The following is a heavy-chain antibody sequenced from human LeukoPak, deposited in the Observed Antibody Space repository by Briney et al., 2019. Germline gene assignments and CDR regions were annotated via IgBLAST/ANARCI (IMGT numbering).Heavy chain of an antibody. CDR2: ISAYNGNT. J-gene: IGHJ6*03. Sequence: GASVKVSCKASGYTFTSYGISWVRQAPGQGLGWMGWISAYNGNTNYAQKLQGRVTMTTDTSTSTAYMELRSLRSDDTAVYYCARDLRSRYCTNGVCYSYYYYYMDVWGKGTTVTVSS. D-gene: IGHD2-8*01. V-gene: IGHV1-18*01. CDR1: GYTFTSYG. CDR3: ARDLRSRYCTNGVCYSYYYYYMDV.